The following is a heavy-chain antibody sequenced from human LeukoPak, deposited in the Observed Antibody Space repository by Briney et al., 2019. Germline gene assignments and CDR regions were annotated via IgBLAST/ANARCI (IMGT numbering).Heavy chain of an antibody. CDR2: IYYSGST. CDR3: ARHGNTLGMFDP. D-gene: IGHD7-27*01. CDR1: GGSISSGDYY. V-gene: IGHV4-30-4*08. Sequence: SETLSLTCTVSGGSISSGDYYWSWIRQPPGKGLEWIGYIYYSGSTYYNPSLKSRVTISVDTSKNQFSLKLSSVTAADTAVYYCARHGNTLGMFDPWGQGTLVTVSS. J-gene: IGHJ5*02.